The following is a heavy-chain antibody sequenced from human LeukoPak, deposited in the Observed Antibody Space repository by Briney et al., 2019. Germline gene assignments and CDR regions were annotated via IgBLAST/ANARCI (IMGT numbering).Heavy chain of an antibody. CDR1: GYXFTGYY. Sequence: ASVKVSCKASGYXFTGYYLHWVRQAPGQGLEWMGQINPNSGATNYARKFQGRGTMTRDTSISAAYMELSSLRSDDTAVYYCARDLGYCSGGSCRIFDYWGQGTLVTVSS. D-gene: IGHD2-15*01. CDR2: INPNSGAT. CDR3: ARDLGYCSGGSCRIFDY. J-gene: IGHJ4*02. V-gene: IGHV1-2*06.